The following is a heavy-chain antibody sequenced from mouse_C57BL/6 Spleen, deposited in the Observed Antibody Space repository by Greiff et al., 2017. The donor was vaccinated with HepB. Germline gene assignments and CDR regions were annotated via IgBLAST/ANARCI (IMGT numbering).Heavy chain of an antibody. CDR2: ISYDGSN. CDR3: ARDLYYYGSSYEAMDY. J-gene: IGHJ4*01. CDR1: GYSITSGYY. Sequence: EVQLQESGPGLVKPSQSLSLTCSVTGYSITSGYYWNWIRQFPGNKLEWMGYISYDGSNNYNPSLKNRISITRDTSKNQFFLKLNSVTTEDTATYYCARDLYYYGSSYEAMDYWGQGTSVTVSS. V-gene: IGHV3-6*01. D-gene: IGHD1-1*01.